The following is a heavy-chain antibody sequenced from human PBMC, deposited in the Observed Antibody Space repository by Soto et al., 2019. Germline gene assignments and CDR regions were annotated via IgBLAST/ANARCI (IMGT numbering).Heavy chain of an antibody. V-gene: IGHV3-23*01. CDR3: AKDRRYGDYPSWFDP. CDR2: ISGSGGST. D-gene: IGHD4-17*01. Sequence: GGSLRLSCAASGFTFSSYAMSWVRQAPGKGLEWVSAISGSGGSTYYADSVKGRFTISRDNSKNTLYLQMNSLRAEDTAVYYCAKDRRYGDYPSWFDPWGQGTLVTVSS. J-gene: IGHJ5*02. CDR1: GFTFSSYA.